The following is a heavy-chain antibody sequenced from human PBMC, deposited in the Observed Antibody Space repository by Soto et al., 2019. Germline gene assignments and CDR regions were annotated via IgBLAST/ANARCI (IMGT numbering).Heavy chain of an antibody. CDR1: GGTFSSYT. D-gene: IGHD1-7*01. Sequence: SVKVSCKASGGTFSSYTISWVRQAPGQGLEWMGRIIPILGIANYAQKFQGRVTITADKSTSTAYMELSSLRSEDTAVYYCARASGTTLVWFDPWGQGTLVTVSS. V-gene: IGHV1-69*02. CDR3: ARASGTTLVWFDP. CDR2: IIPILGIA. J-gene: IGHJ5*02.